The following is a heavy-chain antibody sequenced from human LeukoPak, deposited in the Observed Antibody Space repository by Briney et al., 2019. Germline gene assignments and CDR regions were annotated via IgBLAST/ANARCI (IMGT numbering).Heavy chain of an antibody. V-gene: IGHV1-46*01. Sequence: ASVKVSCKASGYTFTSYYMHWVRQAPGQGLEWMGIINPSGGSTSYAQKFRGRVTMTRDTSTSTVYMELSSLRSEDTAVYYCARDRSRYPFDPWGQGTLVTVSS. CDR2: INPSGGST. CDR1: GYTFTSYY. CDR3: ARDRSRYPFDP. J-gene: IGHJ5*02. D-gene: IGHD1-1*01.